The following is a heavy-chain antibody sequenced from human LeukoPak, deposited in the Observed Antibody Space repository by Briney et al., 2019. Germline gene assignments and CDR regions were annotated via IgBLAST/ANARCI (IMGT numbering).Heavy chain of an antibody. J-gene: IGHJ3*02. CDR3: ARGASVVAGNDNAFDI. D-gene: IGHD6-19*01. V-gene: IGHV3-13*01. CDR2: IGTAGDT. Sequence: GGSLRLSCAASGFTFSSYDMHWVRQATGRGLEWVSAIGTAGDTYYPGSVKGRFTISRENAKNSLYLQMNSLRAEDTAVYYCARGASVVAGNDNAFDIWGQGTMVTVSS. CDR1: GFTFSSYD.